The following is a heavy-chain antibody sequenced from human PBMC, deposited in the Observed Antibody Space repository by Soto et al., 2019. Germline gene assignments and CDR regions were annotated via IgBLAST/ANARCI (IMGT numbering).Heavy chain of an antibody. D-gene: IGHD6-6*01. CDR3: ARDRRIEARPEQAFDY. CDR1: GFTFSIYW. CDR2: IKQDGSEK. Sequence: GGSLRLSCAASGFTFSIYWMSWVRQAPGKGLEWVANIKQDGSEKYYVDSVKGRFTISRDNAKNSLYLQMNSLRAEDTAVYYCARDRRIEARPEQAFDYWGQGTLVTVSS. J-gene: IGHJ4*02. V-gene: IGHV3-7*05.